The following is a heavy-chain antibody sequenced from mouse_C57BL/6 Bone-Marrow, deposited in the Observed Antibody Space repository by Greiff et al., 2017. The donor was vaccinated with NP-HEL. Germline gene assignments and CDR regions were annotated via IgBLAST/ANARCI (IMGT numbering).Heavy chain of an antibody. CDR3: ARRGLGGSSPYFDV. CDR1: GYTFTSYW. V-gene: IGHV1-55*01. J-gene: IGHJ1*03. CDR2: IYPGSGST. Sequence: QVQLQQPGAELVKPGASVKMSCKASGYTFTSYWITWVKQRPGQGLEWIGDIYPGSGSTNYNEKFKSKATLTVDTSSSTAYMQLSSLTSADSAVYYCARRGLGGSSPYFDVWGKGTTVTVSS. D-gene: IGHD1-1*01.